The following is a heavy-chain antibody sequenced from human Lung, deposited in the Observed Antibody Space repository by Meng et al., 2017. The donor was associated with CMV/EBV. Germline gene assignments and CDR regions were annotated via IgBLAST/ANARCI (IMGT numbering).Heavy chain of an antibody. CDR2: ISGSVGNT. D-gene: IGHD2-2*03. J-gene: IGHJ5*02. Sequence: LSLTXAASGFPFRSYAMSWVRQAPGKGLEWVSSISGSVGNTYYADSVKGRFTISRDNSGDTLYMQMSSLRAEDTAVYYCAREEPMVGYYTNWFDAWGQGALVTVSS. CDR3: AREEPMVGYYTNWFDA. V-gene: IGHV3-23*01. CDR1: GFPFRSYA.